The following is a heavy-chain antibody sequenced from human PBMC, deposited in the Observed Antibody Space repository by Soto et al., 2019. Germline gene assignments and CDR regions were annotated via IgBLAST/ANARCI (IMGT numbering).Heavy chain of an antibody. CDR2: IYYSGST. V-gene: IGHV4-39*01. CDR3: ARGYDILPGPTDY. J-gene: IGHJ4*02. CDR1: GGSISSSSYY. Sequence: QLQLQESGPGLVKPSETLSLTCTVSGGSISSSSYYWGWTRQPPGKGLEWIGIIYYSGSTYYNPSLTNPVTLSADTSKNQFSLTLSSVTAADTAVYYCARGYDILPGPTDYWGQGTLVTVSS. D-gene: IGHD3-9*01.